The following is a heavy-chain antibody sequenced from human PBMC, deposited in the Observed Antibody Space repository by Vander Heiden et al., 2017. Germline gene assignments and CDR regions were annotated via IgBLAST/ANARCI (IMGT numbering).Heavy chain of an antibody. V-gene: IGHV3-15*07. J-gene: IGHJ3*02. D-gene: IGHD1-26*01. Sequence: EVQRVESGGGSVKPGGHLRFYCAVAGFTFTNTWMNWLRQATGKGLEWDGRIKSKAEGGATDYAAPVKGRFTISRDDSENTVYLQMNSLKSEDTAVYYCTTGGSYSAFDIWGQGTMVTVSS. CDR2: IKSKAEGGAT. CDR1: GFTFTNTW. CDR3: TTGGSYSAFDI.